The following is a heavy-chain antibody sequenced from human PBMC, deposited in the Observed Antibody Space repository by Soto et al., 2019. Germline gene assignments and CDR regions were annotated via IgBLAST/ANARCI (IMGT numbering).Heavy chain of an antibody. D-gene: IGHD3-10*01. CDR1: GASISSSDW. CDR2: IYHSGNT. Sequence: QVQLQESGPGLVKPSGTLSLTCAVSGASISSSDWWSWVRQPPGKGLEWIGEIYHSGNTNYNPSLESRLTISVDKSEKKFSLNLRFVTAADTAVYYCARRRPLWFGEVRSFDYWGQGILVTVSS. J-gene: IGHJ4*02. V-gene: IGHV4-4*02. CDR3: ARRRPLWFGEVRSFDY.